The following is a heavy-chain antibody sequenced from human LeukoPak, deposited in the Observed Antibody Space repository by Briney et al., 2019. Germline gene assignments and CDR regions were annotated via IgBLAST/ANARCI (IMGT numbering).Heavy chain of an antibody. J-gene: IGHJ1*01. CDR3: ARRRGCSSTSCPARYFQH. V-gene: IGHV4-59*12. CDR2: IYSSGST. CDR1: GGSISGYY. D-gene: IGHD2-2*01. Sequence: SETLSLTCTVSGGSISGYYWSWIRQPPGKGLEWIGYIYSSGSTNYNPSLKSRVTISIDTSKNQFSLKLSSVTAADTAVYYCARRRGCSSTSCPARYFQHWGQGTLVTVSS.